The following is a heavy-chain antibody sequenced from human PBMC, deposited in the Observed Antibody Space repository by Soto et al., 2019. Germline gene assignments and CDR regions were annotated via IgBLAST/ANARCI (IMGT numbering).Heavy chain of an antibody. CDR2: INTANGNT. Sequence: QVHLVQSGAEEKKPGASVTVSCKASGYTFSDHAMHWLRQAPGQRLEWMGWINTANGNTQYSQNCLGRLTFTRDTSATTVYMALSSLKSEGTAVYYCARASRRNYESTFGPWGLGTLVTVSS. J-gene: IGHJ5*02. V-gene: IGHV1-3*04. CDR1: GYTFSDHA. D-gene: IGHD1-7*01. CDR3: ARASRRNYESTFGP.